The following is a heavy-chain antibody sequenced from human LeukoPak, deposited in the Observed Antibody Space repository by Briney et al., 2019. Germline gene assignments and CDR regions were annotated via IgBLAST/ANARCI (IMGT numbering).Heavy chain of an antibody. V-gene: IGHV3-33*06. CDR3: AKWPTSVYGDYIQSDFDY. Sequence: GGSLRLSCAASGFTFSQFGMHCVRQAPGKGLEWVAIIWYDGSEKFYGGSVKGRFTISRDNSKNTLYLQMNSLRAEDTAVYYCAKWPTSVYGDYIQSDFDYWGQGTLVTVSS. CDR2: IWYDGSEK. D-gene: IGHD4-17*01. J-gene: IGHJ4*02. CDR1: GFTFSQFG.